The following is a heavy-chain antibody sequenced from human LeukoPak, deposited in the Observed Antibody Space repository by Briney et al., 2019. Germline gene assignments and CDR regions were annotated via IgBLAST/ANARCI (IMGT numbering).Heavy chain of an antibody. CDR1: GFTFSSYS. D-gene: IGHD3-9*01. CDR2: ISSNSSYR. Sequence: GGSLRLSCAASGFTFSSYSMNSLRQATGKGLEWVSSISSNSSYRYYADSVKGRFTISRHNAKNSLYLQMNSLRAEDTAVYYCARGPRYDILTGYYRPTKNYYFDYWGQGTLVTVSS. CDR3: ARGPRYDILTGYYRPTKNYYFDY. V-gene: IGHV3-21*01. J-gene: IGHJ4*02.